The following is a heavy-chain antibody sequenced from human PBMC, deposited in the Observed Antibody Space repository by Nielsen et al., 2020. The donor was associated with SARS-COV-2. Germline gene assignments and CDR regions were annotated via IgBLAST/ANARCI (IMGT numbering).Heavy chain of an antibody. V-gene: IGHV5-51*01. Sequence: VRQMPGKGLEWMGIIYPGDSDTRYSPSFQGQVTISADKSISTAYLQWSSLKASDTAMYYCARLGGWGYDSGSPYYYGMDVWGQGTTVTVSS. CDR2: IYPGDSDT. CDR3: ARLGGWGYDSGSPYYYGMDV. D-gene: IGHD3-10*01. J-gene: IGHJ6*02.